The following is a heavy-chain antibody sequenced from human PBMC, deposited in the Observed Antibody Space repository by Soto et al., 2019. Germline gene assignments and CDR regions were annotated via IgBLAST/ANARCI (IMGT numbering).Heavy chain of an antibody. CDR1: SDSISSSTW. D-gene: IGHD2-15*01. CDR3: ASSPGSLAGDY. Sequence: QVQLQESGPGLVTPSGTLSLTCAVSSDSISSSTWWSWVRQPPGRGLEWIGEIFHSGSTNYNPSLKSRVTISLGKSKNQFSLNLTSVTAADTAVYYCASSPGSLAGDYWGQGILVSVTS. V-gene: IGHV4-4*02. CDR2: IFHSGST. J-gene: IGHJ4*02.